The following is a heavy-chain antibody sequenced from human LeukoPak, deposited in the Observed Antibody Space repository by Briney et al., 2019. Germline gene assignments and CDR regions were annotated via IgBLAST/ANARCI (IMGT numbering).Heavy chain of an antibody. J-gene: IGHJ4*02. Sequence: GGSLRLSCAASGFTFSSYSMNWVRQAPGKGLEWVSAISGSGGSTYYADSVKGRFTISRDNSKNTLYLQMNSLRAEDTAVYYCAKDLGVVIAIYFDYWGQGTLVTVSS. V-gene: IGHV3-23*01. CDR1: GFTFSSYS. CDR2: ISGSGGST. D-gene: IGHD2-21*01. CDR3: AKDLGVVIAIYFDY.